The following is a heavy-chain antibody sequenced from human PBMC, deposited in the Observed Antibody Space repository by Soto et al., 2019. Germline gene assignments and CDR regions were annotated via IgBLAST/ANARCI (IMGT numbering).Heavy chain of an antibody. CDR3: ARDFAGESSGYFVFDY. CDR2: IIPIFGTA. J-gene: IGHJ4*02. D-gene: IGHD3-22*01. Sequence: QVQLVQSGAEVKKPGSSVKVSCKASGGTFSSYAISWVRQAPGQGLEWMGGIIPIFGTANYAQKFQGRVTITADETTSTAYMELSSLRSEDTAVYYCARDFAGESSGYFVFDYWGQGTLVTVSS. CDR1: GGTFSSYA. V-gene: IGHV1-69*01.